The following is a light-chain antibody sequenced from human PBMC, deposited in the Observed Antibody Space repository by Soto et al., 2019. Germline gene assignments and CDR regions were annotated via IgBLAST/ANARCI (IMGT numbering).Light chain of an antibody. V-gene: IGKV3-20*01. CDR3: QQYGSPWT. J-gene: IGKJ1*01. CDR2: GAS. Sequence: EIVLTQSPGTLSLSPGERATLSCRASQSGSSSYLAWYQQKPGQAPRLLIYGASSRDTGIPDRFSGSGSGTDFTLTISRLEPEDFAVYYCQQYGSPWTFGQGTKVEIK. CDR1: QSGSSSY.